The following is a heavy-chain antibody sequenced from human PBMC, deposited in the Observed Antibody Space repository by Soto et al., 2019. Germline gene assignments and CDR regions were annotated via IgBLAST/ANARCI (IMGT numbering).Heavy chain of an antibody. Sequence: GGSLKISCKGSGYSFTSYWIGWVRQMAGKGLEWMGIIYPGDSDTRYSPSFQGQVTISADKSISTAYLQWSSLKASDTAMYYCARQVEMATTNQGLGAFDIWGQGTMVTVSS. CDR3: ARQVEMATTNQGLGAFDI. D-gene: IGHD5-12*01. J-gene: IGHJ3*02. CDR2: IYPGDSDT. CDR1: GYSFTSYW. V-gene: IGHV5-51*01.